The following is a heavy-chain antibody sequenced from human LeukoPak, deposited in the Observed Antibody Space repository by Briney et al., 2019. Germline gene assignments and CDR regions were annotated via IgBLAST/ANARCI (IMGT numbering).Heavy chain of an antibody. CDR2: IYHSGST. V-gene: IGHV4-38-2*02. CDR3: ARSTVSGSSKN. J-gene: IGHJ4*02. CDR1: GYSISSGYY. D-gene: IGHD3-16*01. Sequence: ASETLSLTCTVSGYSISSGYYWGWIRKPPGKGLEWIGSIYHSGSTYYNPSLKSRVTISVDTSKNQFSLKLSSVTAADTAVYYCARSTVSGSSKNWGQGTLVTVSS.